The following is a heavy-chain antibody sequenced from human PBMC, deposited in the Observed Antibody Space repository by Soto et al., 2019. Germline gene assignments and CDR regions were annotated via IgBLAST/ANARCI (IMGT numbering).Heavy chain of an antibody. J-gene: IGHJ4*02. CDR2: INAGNGNT. CDR1: GYTFTSYA. D-gene: IGHD3-22*01. CDR3: ARWGGAYYYDSSGYYGGPFNY. Sequence: ASVKVSCKASGYTFTSYAMHWVRQAPGQRLEWMGWINAGNGNTKYPQKFQGRVTITRDTSASTAYMELSSLRSEDTAVYYCARWGGAYYYDSSGYYGGPFNYWGQGTLVTVSS. V-gene: IGHV1-3*01.